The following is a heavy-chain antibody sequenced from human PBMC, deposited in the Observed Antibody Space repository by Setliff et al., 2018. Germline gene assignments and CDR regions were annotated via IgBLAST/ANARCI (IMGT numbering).Heavy chain of an antibody. CDR3: AGPFDVGPYPRPIDGLDL. Sequence: ASGYIFRDYYIHWVRQAPGQGLEWMGWINPNSGGREYAEAFQGRVTMTGDTSIRTAFMELSGLTSDDTAVYYCAGPFDVGPYPRPIDGLDLWGQGTRVTVSS. CDR1: GYIFRDYY. V-gene: IGHV1-2*02. D-gene: IGHD3-9*01. CDR2: INPNSGGR. J-gene: IGHJ3*01.